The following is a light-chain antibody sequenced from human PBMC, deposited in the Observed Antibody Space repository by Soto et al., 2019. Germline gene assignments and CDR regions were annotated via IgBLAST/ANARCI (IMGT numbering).Light chain of an antibody. V-gene: IGKV3-20*01. J-gene: IGKJ1*01. CDR2: GAS. CDR1: QSVGSDY. CDR3: QQYGSLSWT. Sequence: IVLTQYPNTMSLALGERAPLSCRASQSVGSDYLAWYQQKPGQAPRILIFGASGRATGIPDRFSGSGSGTDFTLTISRLEPEDFAVYYCQQYGSLSWTSAQRAKVDI.